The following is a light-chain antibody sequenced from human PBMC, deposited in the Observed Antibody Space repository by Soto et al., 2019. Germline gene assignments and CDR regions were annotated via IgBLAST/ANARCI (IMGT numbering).Light chain of an antibody. V-gene: IGLV2-8*01. CDR1: SRDVGGYNY. J-gene: IGLJ2*01. Sequence: QSALTQPPSASGSPGQSVTISCTGTSRDVGGYNYVSWYQQHPGKAPKLMIYEVSQRPSGVPDRFSGSKSGNTASLTVSGLQAEDEADYYCSSYAGSNNLVFGGGTTLTV. CDR3: SSYAGSNNLV. CDR2: EVS.